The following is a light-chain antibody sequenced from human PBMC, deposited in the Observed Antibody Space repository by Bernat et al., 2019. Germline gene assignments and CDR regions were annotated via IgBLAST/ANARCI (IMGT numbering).Light chain of an antibody. J-gene: IGLJ3*02. V-gene: IGLV2-11*01. CDR3: CSYAGQTAWV. CDR2: DVN. CDR1: SSDVGAYNY. Sequence: QSALTQPRSVSGSPGQSVTISCTGTSSDVGAYNYVTWYQQHPGKAPKLMIFDVNKRPSGVPDRFSASKSGNTASLTISGLQAEDEADYYCCSYAGQTAWVFGGGTKVTVL.